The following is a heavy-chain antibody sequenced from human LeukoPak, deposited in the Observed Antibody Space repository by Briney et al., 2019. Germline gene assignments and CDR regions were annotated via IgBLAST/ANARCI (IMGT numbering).Heavy chain of an antibody. V-gene: IGHV1-18*01. CDR1: GGTFSSYA. Sequence: GASVKVSCKASGGTFSSYAISWVRQAPGQGLEWMGWISAYNGNTNYAQKLQGRVTMTTDTSTSTAYMELRSLRSDDTAVYYCARIYPGYYYVPPVPYYFDYWGQGTLVTVSS. D-gene: IGHD3-10*02. CDR3: ARIYPGYYYVPPVPYYFDY. CDR2: ISAYNGNT. J-gene: IGHJ4*02.